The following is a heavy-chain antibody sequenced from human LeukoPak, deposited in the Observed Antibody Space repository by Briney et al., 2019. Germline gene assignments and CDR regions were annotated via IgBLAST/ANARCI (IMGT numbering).Heavy chain of an antibody. CDR2: IYTSGST. Sequence: SETLSLTCTVSGGSISSYYWSWIRQPPGKGLEWIGYIYTSGSTNYNPSLKSRVTISVDTSKNQFSLKLSSVTAVDTAVYYCARLQGSYLYYYYYYMDVWGKGTTVTVSS. D-gene: IGHD1-26*01. V-gene: IGHV4-4*09. CDR3: ARLQGSYLYYYYYYMDV. J-gene: IGHJ6*03. CDR1: GGSISSYY.